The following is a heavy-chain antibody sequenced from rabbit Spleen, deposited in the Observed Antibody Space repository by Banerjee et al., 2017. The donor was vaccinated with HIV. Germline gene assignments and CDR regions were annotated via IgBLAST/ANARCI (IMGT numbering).Heavy chain of an antibody. CDR2: IFAGSGGAT. D-gene: IGHD1-1*01. Sequence: QELLVESGGGLVQPGGSLKLSCKASGFDLSNYYYMCWVRQAPGKGLEWIACIFAGSGGATYYASWAKGRFTISKTSSTTVTLKMTSLTAADTATYFCARDPSSDYYAGFNLWGPGTLVTVS. CDR1: GFDLSNYYY. J-gene: IGHJ4*01. CDR3: ARDPSSDYYAGFNL. V-gene: IGHV1S45*01.